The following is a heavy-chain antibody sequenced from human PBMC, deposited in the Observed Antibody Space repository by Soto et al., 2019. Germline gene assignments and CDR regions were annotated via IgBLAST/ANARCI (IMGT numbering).Heavy chain of an antibody. J-gene: IGHJ4*02. CDR1: TGAISSCY. D-gene: IGHD4-17*01. CDR3: ATSPVGYGDYFFDY. Sequence: ALSLTCPFSTGAISSCYWSWGRQSPGKGLEWIGNIYYSGSTKYNPSLKSRVTISIDTSKNQFSLNLSSVTAADTAVYYCATSPVGYGDYFFDYWGQGTLVTVSS. V-gene: IGHV4-59*08. CDR2: IYYSGST.